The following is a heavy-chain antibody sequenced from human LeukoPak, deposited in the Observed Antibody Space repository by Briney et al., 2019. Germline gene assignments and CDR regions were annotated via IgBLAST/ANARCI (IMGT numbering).Heavy chain of an antibody. CDR1: GFTVSNNY. V-gene: IGHV3-53*01. CDR2: IYRGGYT. CDR3: ARELDF. Sequence: GGSLRLSCAASGFTVSNNYMTWVRQPPGKGLEWVSVIYRGGYTHHADSVKGRFTISRDNSKNTVYLQMNSLRAEDTAVYYCARELDFWGQGTLVTVSS. J-gene: IGHJ4*02.